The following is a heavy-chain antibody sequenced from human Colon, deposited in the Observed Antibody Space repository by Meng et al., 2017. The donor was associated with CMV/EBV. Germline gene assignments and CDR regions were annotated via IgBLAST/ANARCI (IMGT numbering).Heavy chain of an antibody. CDR1: GGSINSHY. CDR2: IHYTGDT. CDR3: ARSRVPYYFDS. Sequence: LTCTVSGGSINSHYWSWLRQSPGKGLEWIGYIHYTGDTNYNPSLWGRLTITVDTSKSQFSLEFTSVTAADTAVYFCARSRVPYYFDSWGQGTLVTVSS. V-gene: IGHV4-59*08. J-gene: IGHJ4*02.